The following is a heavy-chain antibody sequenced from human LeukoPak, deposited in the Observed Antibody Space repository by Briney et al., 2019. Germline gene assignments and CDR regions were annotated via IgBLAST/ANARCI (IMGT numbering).Heavy chain of an antibody. V-gene: IGHV3-48*01. CDR2: ISSSSSTI. J-gene: IGHJ4*02. CDR3: AREPRGHRGYPDY. Sequence: TGGSLRLSCAASGFTFSSYSMNWVRQAPGKGLEWVSYISSSSSTIYYADSVKGRFTISRDNAKNSLYLQMNSLRAEDTAVYYCAREPRGHRGYPDYWGQGTLVTVSS. CDR1: GFTFSSYS. D-gene: IGHD3-22*01.